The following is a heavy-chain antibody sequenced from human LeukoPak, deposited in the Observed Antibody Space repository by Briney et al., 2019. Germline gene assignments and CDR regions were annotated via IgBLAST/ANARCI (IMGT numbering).Heavy chain of an antibody. CDR1: GGTFSSYA. CDR2: IIPILGIA. CDR3: ARDGNTAMVVYYYYGMDV. J-gene: IGHJ6*02. V-gene: IGHV1-69*04. Sequence: GSSVKVSCKASGGTFSSYAISWVRQAPGQGLEWMGRIIPILGIANYAQKFQGRVTITADKSTSTAYMELSSLRSEDTAVYYCARDGNTAMVVYYYYGMDVWGQGTTVTVSS. D-gene: IGHD5-18*01.